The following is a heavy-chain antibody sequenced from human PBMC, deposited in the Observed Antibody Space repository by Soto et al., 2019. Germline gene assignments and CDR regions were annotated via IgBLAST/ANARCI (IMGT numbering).Heavy chain of an antibody. CDR1: GYDFLNFN. V-gene: IGHV1-46*04. CDR2: IKPSGGYT. Sequence: QMQMLQSGAEVRKPGASVKVSCKTSGYDFLNFNIHWVRQAPVQGLEWMAVIKPSGGYTRHAQKLQGRCTMTRATGSTTVYMALSGVSSEDTAVYSCTSADSGGVILPDVRTLFDLWGQGTLVVVSS. J-gene: IGHJ4*02. D-gene: IGHD2-8*02. CDR3: TSADSGGVILPDVRTLFDL.